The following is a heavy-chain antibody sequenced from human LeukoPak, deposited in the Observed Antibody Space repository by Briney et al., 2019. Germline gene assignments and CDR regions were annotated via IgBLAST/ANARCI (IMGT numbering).Heavy chain of an antibody. D-gene: IGHD6-19*01. CDR2: IYYSGTT. CDR1: VGSISGHY. V-gene: IGHV4-59*11. J-gene: IGHJ4*02. CDR3: ARLYSSGWYVDY. Sequence: SETLSLTCSVSVGSISGHYWSWIRQPAGKGLEWIGYIYYSGTTNYNPSLKSRVAISVDTSKNQFSLKLSSVTAADTAVYYCARLYSSGWYVDYWGQGTLVTVSS.